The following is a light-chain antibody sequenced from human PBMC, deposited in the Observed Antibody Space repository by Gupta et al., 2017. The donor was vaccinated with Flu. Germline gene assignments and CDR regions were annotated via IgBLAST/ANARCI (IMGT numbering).Light chain of an antibody. V-gene: IGKV1-33*01. CDR1: QDISNY. Sequence: DIQMTQSPSSLSASVGDRVTITCQASQDISNYLNWYQQKPGKAPKLLIYDASNLETGVPSRFSGSGSGTGFTFTISSLQPEDIATYYCQQYDNLSYSFGQGTKLEIK. J-gene: IGKJ2*03. CDR3: QQYDNLSYS. CDR2: DAS.